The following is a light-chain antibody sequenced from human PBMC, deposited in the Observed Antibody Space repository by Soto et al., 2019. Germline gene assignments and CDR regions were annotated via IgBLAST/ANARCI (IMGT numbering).Light chain of an antibody. J-gene: IGKJ4*01. CDR3: QQFNVYPLT. CDR2: DAS. V-gene: IGKV1-9*01. CDR1: QGISDS. Sequence: DIQLTQSPSFLSASVGDRVTITCRASQGISDSLAWYQQKPGKARNLLIYDASTLQSGVPSRFSGSTSGTEFTLTISSLQPEDFATYYCQQFNVYPLTFDGGTKVGIK.